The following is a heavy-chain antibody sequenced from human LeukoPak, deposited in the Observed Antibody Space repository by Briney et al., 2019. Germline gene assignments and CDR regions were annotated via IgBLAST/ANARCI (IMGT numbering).Heavy chain of an antibody. CDR3: ARGNRYYDFWSGYLPEDY. CDR1: GYTFTGYY. J-gene: IGHJ4*02. Sequence: ASGKVSCKASGYTFTGYYMHWVRQAPGQGLVWMGRINPNSGGTNYAQKFQGRVTMTRDTSISTAYMELSRLRSDDTAVYYCARGNRYYDFWSGYLPEDYWGQGTLVTVSS. D-gene: IGHD3-3*01. CDR2: INPNSGGT. V-gene: IGHV1-2*06.